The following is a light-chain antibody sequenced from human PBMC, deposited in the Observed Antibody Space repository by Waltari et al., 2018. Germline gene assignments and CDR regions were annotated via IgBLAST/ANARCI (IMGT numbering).Light chain of an antibody. CDR1: SGHSSYA. Sequence: QLMLTQSPSASASLGASVKLTCTLSSGHSSYAIAWQQQQPEKGPRYLMKVNSDGSHIKGDGIPDRFSGSSSGAERYLTISTLQSEDEADYYCQTGGFGIWLFGGGTKLTVL. CDR2: VNSDGSH. J-gene: IGLJ3*02. V-gene: IGLV4-69*01. CDR3: QTGGFGIWL.